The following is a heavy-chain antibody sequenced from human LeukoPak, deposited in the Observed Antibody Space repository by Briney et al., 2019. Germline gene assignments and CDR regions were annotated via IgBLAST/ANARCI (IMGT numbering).Heavy chain of an antibody. D-gene: IGHD2-21*02. V-gene: IGHV3-49*03. CDR1: GFTFGDYA. CDR3: TRSRRVYCGGDCYSFDY. Sequence: GGSLRLSCTASGFTFGDYAMSWFRRAPGKGLEWVGFIRSKAYGGTTEYAASVKGRFTISRDDSKSIAYLQMNSLKTEDTAVYYCTRSRRVYCGGDCYSFDYWGQGTLVTVSS. CDR2: IRSKAYGGTT. J-gene: IGHJ4*02.